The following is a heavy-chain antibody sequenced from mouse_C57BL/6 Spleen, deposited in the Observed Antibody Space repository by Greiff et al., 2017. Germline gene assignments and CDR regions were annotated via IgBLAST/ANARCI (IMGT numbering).Heavy chain of an antibody. CDR1: GYTFTSYW. CDR2: IDPSDSYT. V-gene: IGHV1-69*01. CDR3: ANHYYGLDY. D-gene: IGHD1-2*01. Sequence: QVQLQQPGAELVMPGASVKLSCKASGYTFTSYWMHWVKQRPGQGLEWIGEIDPSDSYTNYNQKFKGKSTLTVDKSSSTAYMQLSSLTSEDSAVYYCANHYYGLDYWGQGTTLTVSS. J-gene: IGHJ2*01.